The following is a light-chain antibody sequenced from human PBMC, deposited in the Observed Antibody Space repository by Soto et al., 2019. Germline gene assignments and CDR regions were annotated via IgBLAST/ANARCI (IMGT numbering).Light chain of an antibody. J-gene: IGKJ1*01. CDR1: QGISSW. Sequence: DIQMTQSPSSVSASVGDRVTITCRASQGISSWLAWDQQKPGKAPKLLIYAASSLQSGVPSRFSRSVSATDLTITISSLQPEDFATYYCQQANSFPRTFGQGTKVEIK. CDR3: QQANSFPRT. CDR2: AAS. V-gene: IGKV1-12*01.